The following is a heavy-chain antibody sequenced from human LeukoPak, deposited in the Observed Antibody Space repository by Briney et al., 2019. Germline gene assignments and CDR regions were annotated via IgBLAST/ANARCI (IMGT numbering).Heavy chain of an antibody. CDR1: GGSISSSSYY. D-gene: IGHD3-10*01. V-gene: IGHV4-39*07. CDR2: IYHSGST. CDR3: ARGITMVRGVTWFDP. Sequence: PSETLSLTCTVSGGSISSSSYYWGWIRQPPGKGLEWIGSIYHSGSTYYNPSLKSRVTISVDTSKNQFSLKLSSVTAADTAVYYCARGITMVRGVTWFDPWGQGTLVTVSS. J-gene: IGHJ5*02.